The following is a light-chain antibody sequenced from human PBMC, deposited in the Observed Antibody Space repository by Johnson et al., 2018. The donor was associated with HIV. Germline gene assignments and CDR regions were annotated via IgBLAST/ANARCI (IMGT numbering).Light chain of an antibody. Sequence: QSVLTQPPSVSAAPGQKVTISCSGSSSNIGNNYVSWYQQFPGTAPKLLIYENNKRPSGIPDRFSGSKSGPSATLGITGLQTGDEADYYCQSYDNALSGSKVFGTGTEVTVL. CDR2: ENN. CDR1: SSNIGNNY. V-gene: IGLV1-51*02. CDR3: QSYDNALSGSKV. J-gene: IGLJ1*01.